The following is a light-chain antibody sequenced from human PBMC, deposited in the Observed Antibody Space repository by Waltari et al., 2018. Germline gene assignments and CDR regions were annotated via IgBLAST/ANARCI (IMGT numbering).Light chain of an antibody. CDR1: SSDVGSYNL. J-gene: IGLJ3*02. CDR2: EGT. Sequence: QSALTQPASVSGSPGQSITISCTGTSSDVGSYNLVSWYQHHPGKAPKLMIYEGTQRPSGVSDRFSGSKSGDTAYLTISVLQAEDEADYYCCSYVRDITWVFGGGTKLTVL. CDR3: CSYVRDITWV. V-gene: IGLV2-23*01.